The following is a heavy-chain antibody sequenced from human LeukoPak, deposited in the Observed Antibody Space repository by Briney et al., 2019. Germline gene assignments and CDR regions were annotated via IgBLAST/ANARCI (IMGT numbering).Heavy chain of an antibody. CDR2: INHSGST. CDR3: AADYSYGFDY. V-gene: IGHV4-34*01. CDR1: GGSFSGYY. J-gene: IGHJ4*02. Sequence: PSETLSLTCAVYGGSFSGYYWSWIRQPPGKGLEWIGEINHSGSTNYNPSLKSRVTISVDTSKNQFSLKLSSVTAADTAVYYCAADYSYGFDYWGQGTLVTVSS. D-gene: IGHD4-11*01.